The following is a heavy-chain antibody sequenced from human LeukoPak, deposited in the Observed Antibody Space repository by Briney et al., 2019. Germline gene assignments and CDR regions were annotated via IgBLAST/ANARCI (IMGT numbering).Heavy chain of an antibody. Sequence: GGSLRLSCAASGFTFSTYSMNWVRQAPGEGLEWVSSISSSSSYIFYADSVKGRFPISRDNAKNSLYLQMNSLRAEDTAVYYCARDQGPIYCSGGSCYGRGGDYWGQGTLVTVSS. J-gene: IGHJ4*02. CDR3: ARDQGPIYCSGGSCYGRGGDY. D-gene: IGHD2-15*01. CDR2: ISSSSSYI. CDR1: GFTFSTYS. V-gene: IGHV3-21*01.